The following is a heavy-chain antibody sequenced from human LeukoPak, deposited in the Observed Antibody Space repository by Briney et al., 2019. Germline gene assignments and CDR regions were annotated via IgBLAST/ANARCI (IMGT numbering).Heavy chain of an antibody. V-gene: IGHV1-2*02. CDR3: ARSISGYGYYYYGMDV. Sequence: ASVKVSCKASGYTFTGYYMHWVRQAPGQGLEWMGWINPNSGGTNYAQKFQGRVTMTRDTSISTAYMELSRLRSDGTAVYYCARSISGYGYYYYGMDVWGQGTTVTVSS. J-gene: IGHJ6*02. CDR2: INPNSGGT. CDR1: GYTFTGYY. D-gene: IGHD5-12*01.